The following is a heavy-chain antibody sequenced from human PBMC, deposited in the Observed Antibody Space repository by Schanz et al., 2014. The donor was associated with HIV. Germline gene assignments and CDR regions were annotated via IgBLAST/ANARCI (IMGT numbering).Heavy chain of an antibody. Sequence: QVQLVESGGGVVQPGRSLRLSCAASGFTFSSYGMHWVRQAPGKGLEWVAFISYDGSNKYYADSVKGRFTISRDNSKNTLYLQMNSLRVEDTAVYYCARETVNYYYGMDVWGQGTTVTVSS. J-gene: IGHJ6*02. CDR1: GFTFSSYG. CDR2: ISYDGSNK. V-gene: IGHV3-30*03. D-gene: IGHD4-4*01. CDR3: ARETVNYYYGMDV.